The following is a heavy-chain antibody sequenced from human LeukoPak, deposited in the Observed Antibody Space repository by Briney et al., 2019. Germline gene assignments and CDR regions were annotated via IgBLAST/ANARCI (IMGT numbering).Heavy chain of an antibody. CDR3: ARYSYDILTGYPKGWFDP. D-gene: IGHD3-9*01. V-gene: IGHV4-59*01. CDR2: IYYSGST. Sequence: SETLSLTCTVPGGSISSYYWSWIRQPPGKGLEWIGYIYYSGSTNYNPSLKSRVTISVGTSKNQFSLKLSSVTGADTAVYYCARYSYDILTGYPKGWFDPWGQGTLVTVSS. CDR1: GGSISSYY. J-gene: IGHJ5*02.